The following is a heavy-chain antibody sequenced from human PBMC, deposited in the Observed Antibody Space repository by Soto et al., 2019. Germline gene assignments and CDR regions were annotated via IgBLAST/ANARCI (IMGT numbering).Heavy chain of an antibody. CDR1: GGSICSSTW. CDR3: ARRWGEGRVDY. Sequence: QVQLQESGPGLVKPSGTLSLTCAVSGGSICSSTWWSWVRQPPGKGLEWIGEIYHSGNTNYNPSLKSRVTMAVDKSRNQVSLKLSSVTAADTAGYYGARRWGEGRVDYWGQGTLVTVSS. D-gene: IGHD3-10*01. J-gene: IGHJ4*02. CDR2: IYHSGNT. V-gene: IGHV4-4*02.